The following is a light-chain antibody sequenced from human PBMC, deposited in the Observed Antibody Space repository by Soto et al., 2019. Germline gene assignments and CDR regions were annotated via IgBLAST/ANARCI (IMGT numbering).Light chain of an antibody. Sequence: EFVLTQSPGTLSLSPGERGTLSCRASQSVSSSFLGWYQQKPGQPPRLLIYATSTRATGIPERFSGSGSGTDFTLTISRLEPEDSAVYYCQQYGRPPRTFGQGTRVEIK. CDR1: QSVSSSF. CDR2: ATS. J-gene: IGKJ1*01. CDR3: QQYGRPPRT. V-gene: IGKV3-20*01.